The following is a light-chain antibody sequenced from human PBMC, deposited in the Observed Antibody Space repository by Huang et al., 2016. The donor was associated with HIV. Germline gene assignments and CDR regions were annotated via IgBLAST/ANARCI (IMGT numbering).Light chain of an antibody. V-gene: IGKV3-15*01. CDR3: QQYNNWPRT. J-gene: IGKJ1*01. CDR1: QSVRSN. Sequence: EIVMTQSPATLSVSPGERATLSGRASQSVRSNLAWYQQKPGQAPRVLIYGASTRATGFPARFSGSGSGTEFTLTISSLQSEDFAVYYCQQYNNWPRTFGQGTKVEIK. CDR2: GAS.